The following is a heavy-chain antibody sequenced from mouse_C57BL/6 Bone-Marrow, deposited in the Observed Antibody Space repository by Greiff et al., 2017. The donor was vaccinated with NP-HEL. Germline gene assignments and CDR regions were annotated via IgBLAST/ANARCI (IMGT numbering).Heavy chain of an antibody. CDR2: ILPGSGST. J-gene: IGHJ4*01. CDR1: GFTFTGYW. CDR3: AREAYYSNYLYAMDY. Sequence: VKLVESGAELMKPGASVKLSCKATGFTFTGYWIEWVKQRPGHGLEWVGEILPGSGSTNYNEKLKGKATFTADTSSNTAYMQHSSLTTEDSAIYYCAREAYYSNYLYAMDYWGQGTSVTVSS. D-gene: IGHD2-5*01. V-gene: IGHV1-9*01.